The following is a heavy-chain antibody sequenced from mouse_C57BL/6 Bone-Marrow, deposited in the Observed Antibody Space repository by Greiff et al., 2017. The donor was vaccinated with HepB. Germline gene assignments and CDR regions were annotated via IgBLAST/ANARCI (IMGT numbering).Heavy chain of an antibody. CDR1: GFTFSSYT. CDR2: ISSGGSYT. Sequence: EVKLVESGGGLVKPGGSLKLSCAASGFTFSSYTMSWVRQTPEKRLEWVATISSGGSYTYYPDSVKGRFTISRDNAKNTLYLQMSSLKSEDTAMYYCTRDLAPGGFAYWDQGTLVTVSA. CDR3: TRDLAPGGFAY. V-gene: IGHV5-6-4*01. J-gene: IGHJ3*01.